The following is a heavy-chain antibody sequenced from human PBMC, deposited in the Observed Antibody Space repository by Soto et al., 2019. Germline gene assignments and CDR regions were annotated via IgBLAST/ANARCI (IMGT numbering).Heavy chain of an antibody. CDR1: GYPVTAYY. D-gene: IGHD3-3*01. Sequence: QLHLVQSGAVVKKPGASVTVSCSASGYPVTAYYMHWVRQAPGRGLEWMGGINPATGAAKYTQTCRGRVTMPRDTSTSTVFMELSGLTSEDTAVFYWARGGGVGVAGSAAFDMWGQGTLVTVSS. CDR3: ARGGGVGVAGSAAFDM. V-gene: IGHV1-2*02. CDR2: INPATGAA. J-gene: IGHJ3*02.